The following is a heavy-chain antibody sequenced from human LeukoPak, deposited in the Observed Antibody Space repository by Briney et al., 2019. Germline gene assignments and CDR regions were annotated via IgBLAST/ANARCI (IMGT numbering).Heavy chain of an antibody. D-gene: IGHD3-3*01. Sequence: GSLRLSCAASGFTFSSYGMHWVRQAPGKGLEWVAFIRYDGSNKYYADSVKGRFTISRDNSKNTLYLQMNSLRAEDTAVYYCAKDSLWSGYGDNPLFDYWGQGTLVTVSS. CDR3: AKDSLWSGYGDNPLFDY. CDR1: GFTFSSYG. V-gene: IGHV3-30*02. J-gene: IGHJ4*02. CDR2: IRYDGSNK.